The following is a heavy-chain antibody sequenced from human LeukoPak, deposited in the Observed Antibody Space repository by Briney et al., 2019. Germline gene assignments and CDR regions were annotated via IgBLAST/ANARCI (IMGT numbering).Heavy chain of an antibody. V-gene: IGHV4-34*01. CDR1: GGSFSGYY. J-gene: IGHJ6*02. CDR3: ARGNYYYYYGMDV. CDR2: INHSGST. Sequence: SETLSLTCAVYGGSFSGYYWSWIRQPPGKGLEWIGEINHSGSTNYNPSLKSRVTISVDTSKNQFSLKLSSVTAADTAVYYCARGNYYYYYGMDVWGQGTTVTVSS.